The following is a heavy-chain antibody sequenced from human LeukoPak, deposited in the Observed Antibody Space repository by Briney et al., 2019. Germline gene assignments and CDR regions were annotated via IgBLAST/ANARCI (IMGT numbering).Heavy chain of an antibody. CDR3: ARGRYLTTGGGAAAGFLDY. CDR2: FYHGGST. V-gene: IGHV4-38-2*02. Sequence: SETLSLTCTVSGYSISTGYYWDWIRQPPGKGLEWIGTFYHGGSTYYNPSLKSRVTISVDTSQKQFSLRLSSVTAADTAVYYCARGRYLTTGGGAAAGFLDYWGQGTLVTVSS. D-gene: IGHD6-13*01. CDR1: GYSISTGYY. J-gene: IGHJ4*02.